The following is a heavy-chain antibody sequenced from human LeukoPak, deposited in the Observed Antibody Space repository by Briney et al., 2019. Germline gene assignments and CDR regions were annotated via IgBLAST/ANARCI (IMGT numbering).Heavy chain of an antibody. Sequence: SETLSLTCTVSGGSISSYYWSWIRQPAGKGLEWIGRIYTSGSTNYNPSLKSRVTMSVDTSKNQFSLKLSSVTAADTAVYYCARSYYDSSGYRFDPWGQGTLVTVSS. CDR3: ARSYYDSSGYRFDP. V-gene: IGHV4-4*07. D-gene: IGHD3-22*01. CDR1: GGSISSYY. J-gene: IGHJ5*02. CDR2: IYTSGST.